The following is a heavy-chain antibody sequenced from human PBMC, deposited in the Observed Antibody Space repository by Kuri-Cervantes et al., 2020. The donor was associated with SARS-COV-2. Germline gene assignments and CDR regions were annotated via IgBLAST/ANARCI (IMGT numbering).Heavy chain of an antibody. D-gene: IGHD1-7*01. J-gene: IGHJ3*02. CDR2: ISYDGSNK. CDR1: GFTFSSYA. Sequence: GGSLRLSCAASGFTFSSYAMHWVRQAPGKGLEWVAVISYDGSNKYYADSVKGRFTISRDNSKNTLYLQMNSLRAEDTAVYYCARDNWNYPSHDAFDIWGQGTMVTVSS. V-gene: IGHV3-30*04. CDR3: ARDNWNYPSHDAFDI.